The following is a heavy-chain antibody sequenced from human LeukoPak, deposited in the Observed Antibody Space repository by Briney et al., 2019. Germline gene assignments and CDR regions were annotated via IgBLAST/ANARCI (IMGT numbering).Heavy chain of an antibody. D-gene: IGHD3-22*01. CDR3: VRDHGRSTVVGMNTFDV. J-gene: IGHJ3*01. CDR1: GFTFSNYW. Sequence: GGSLRLSCAASGFTFSNYWMHWVRQAPGKGLVWVSRINNDGSSTFYADSVKGRFTISRDNAKNTLFLQMNSLSAEDSAVYWCVRDHGRSTVVGMNTFDVWGQGTMVSVSS. CDR2: INNDGSST. V-gene: IGHV3-74*01.